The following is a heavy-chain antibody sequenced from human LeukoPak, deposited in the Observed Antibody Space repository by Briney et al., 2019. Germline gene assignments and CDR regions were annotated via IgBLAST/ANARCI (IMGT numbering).Heavy chain of an antibody. Sequence: GGSLRLSCAASGFTFSSYAMSWVRQAPGKGLEWVSAISGSGGSTYYADSVKGRFTISRDNSKNTLYLQMNSLRAEDTAVYYCAKDLPITYYYDSSLDDAFDIWGQGTMVTVSS. V-gene: IGHV3-23*01. J-gene: IGHJ3*02. CDR2: ISGSGGST. D-gene: IGHD3-22*01. CDR1: GFTFSSYA. CDR3: AKDLPITYYYDSSLDDAFDI.